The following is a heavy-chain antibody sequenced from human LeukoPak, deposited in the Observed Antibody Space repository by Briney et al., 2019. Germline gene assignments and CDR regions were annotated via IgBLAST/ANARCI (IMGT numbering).Heavy chain of an antibody. Sequence: GASVKVSCKASGYTFTGYYMHWVRQAPGQGLEWMGGIIPIFGTANYAQKFQGRVTITADKSTSTAYMELSSLRSEDTAVYYCARDRRWLQLSVHDAFDIWGQGTMVTVSS. J-gene: IGHJ3*02. D-gene: IGHD5-24*01. CDR2: IIPIFGTA. CDR1: GYTFTGYY. V-gene: IGHV1-69*06. CDR3: ARDRRWLQLSVHDAFDI.